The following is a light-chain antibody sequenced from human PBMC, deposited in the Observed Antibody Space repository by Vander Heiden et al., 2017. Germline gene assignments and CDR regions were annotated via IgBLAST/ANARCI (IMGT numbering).Light chain of an antibody. CDR1: SSVIGAYNY. Sequence: QSALPHPPSPSGSPGLSVTLSCTGTSSVIGAYNYVTWYQQHPGKAPKLVIYDVTKRPSGVPDRFSASKSGNTASLTVSGLRAEDEADYYCSSYAGTNNWGVFGGGTKLTVL. J-gene: IGLJ2*01. CDR2: DVT. CDR3: SSYAGTNNWGV. V-gene: IGLV2-8*01.